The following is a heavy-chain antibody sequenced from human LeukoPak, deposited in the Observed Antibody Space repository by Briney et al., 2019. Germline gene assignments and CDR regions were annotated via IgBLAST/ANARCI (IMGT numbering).Heavy chain of an antibody. V-gene: IGHV1-2*02. Sequence: GASVKLSCKASGYTFIDYYIHSVRQSPGQRLEWMGCIDPHSGGTKYEQKLQGRVTMTRDTSINTTYMELSRLRSDDTAVFYCAREYYDSSGTKYAFDLWGRGTMVTVSS. CDR2: IDPHSGGT. D-gene: IGHD3-22*01. J-gene: IGHJ3*01. CDR1: GYTFIDYY. CDR3: AREYYDSSGTKYAFDL.